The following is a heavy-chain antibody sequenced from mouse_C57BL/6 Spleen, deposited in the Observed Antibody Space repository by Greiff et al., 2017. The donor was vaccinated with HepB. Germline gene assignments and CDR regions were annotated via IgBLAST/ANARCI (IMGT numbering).Heavy chain of an antibody. CDR1: GYSFTGYY. CDR2: INPSTGGT. Sequence: EVQLQQSGPELVKPGASVKISCKASGYSFTGYYMHWVKQSSEKSLEWIGEINPSTGGTSYNQKFKGKATFTVDKSSSTAYMQLKSLTSEDSAVYYCARRGYGRRGFDYWGQGTTLTVSS. V-gene: IGHV1-43*01. CDR3: ARRGYGRRGFDY. J-gene: IGHJ2*01. D-gene: IGHD1-1*01.